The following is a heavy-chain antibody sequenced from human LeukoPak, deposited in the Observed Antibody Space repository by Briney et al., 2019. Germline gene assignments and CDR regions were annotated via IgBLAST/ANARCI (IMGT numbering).Heavy chain of an antibody. CDR1: GYTFTGYY. V-gene: IGHV1-2*02. D-gene: IGHD5-24*01. CDR2: INPNSGGT. CDR3: AREGSFNIVRAGVEDGYNP. J-gene: IGHJ5*02. Sequence: VASVKVSCKASGYTFTGYYMHWVRQAPGQGLEWMGWINPNSGGTNYAQKFQGRVTMTRDTSISTAYMELSRLRSDDTAVYYCAREGSFNIVRAGVEDGYNPWGQGTLVTVSS.